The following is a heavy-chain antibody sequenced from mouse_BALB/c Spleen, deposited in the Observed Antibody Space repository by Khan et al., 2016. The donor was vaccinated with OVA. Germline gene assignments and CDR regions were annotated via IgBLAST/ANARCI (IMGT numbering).Heavy chain of an antibody. CDR1: GYTFTSYT. CDR3: ARDGAYYRNDGWFAY. J-gene: IGHJ3*01. V-gene: IGHV1-4*01. Sequence: QVQLQQSGAELARPGASVKMSCKASGYTFTSYTIHWIKQRPGQGLEWIGYINPSSGYTNYNQKFKDKATLTADKSSTTAYMQLSSLTSDDSAVYYCARDGAYYRNDGWFAYGGQGTLVTGSA. CDR2: INPSSGYT. D-gene: IGHD2-14*01.